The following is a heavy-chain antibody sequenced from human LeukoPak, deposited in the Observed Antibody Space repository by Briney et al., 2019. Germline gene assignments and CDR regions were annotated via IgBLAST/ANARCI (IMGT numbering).Heavy chain of an antibody. V-gene: IGHV3-53*01. CDR3: ASLGATVTTGAFDY. D-gene: IGHD4-17*01. CDR1: GFTVSSNY. J-gene: IGHJ4*02. Sequence: GGSLRLSCAASGFTVSSNYMSWVRQAPGKGLEWVSVIYSGGSTYYADSVKGRFTISRDNPKNTLYLQMNSLRAEDTAVYYCASLGATVTTGAFDYWGQGTLVTVSS. CDR2: IYSGGST.